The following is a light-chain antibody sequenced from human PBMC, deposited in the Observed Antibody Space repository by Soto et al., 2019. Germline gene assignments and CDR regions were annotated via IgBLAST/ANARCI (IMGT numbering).Light chain of an antibody. V-gene: IGKV3-15*01. CDR2: DAS. CDR1: QSVSSK. Sequence: EIVMTQSPTTVSVSPGERATLSCRASQSVSSKLAWYQQKPGQPPRLLFFDASARATGVPDRFRGSGSGTDFILTISGLQSEDFAVYYCQQYNDWPPYTLGQGTKLEMK. J-gene: IGKJ2*01. CDR3: QQYNDWPPYT.